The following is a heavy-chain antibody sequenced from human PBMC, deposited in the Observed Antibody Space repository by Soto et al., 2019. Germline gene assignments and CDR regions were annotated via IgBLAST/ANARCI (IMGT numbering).Heavy chain of an antibody. D-gene: IGHD6-13*01. CDR3: AVFRSSWFGDGRLDS. CDR1: GYTFTSYG. V-gene: IGHV1-18*01. J-gene: IGHJ4*02. CDR2: ISAYNGNT. Sequence: ASVKVSCKASGYTFTSYGISWVRQAPGQGLEWMGWISAYNGNTNYAQKLQGRVTISADKSTSKAYLQWNSLEASDTAIYYCAVFRSSWFGDGRLDSWGPGTLVTVSS.